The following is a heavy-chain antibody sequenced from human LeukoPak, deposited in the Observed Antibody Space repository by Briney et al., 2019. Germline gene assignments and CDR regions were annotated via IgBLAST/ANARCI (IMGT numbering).Heavy chain of an antibody. CDR1: GGSISSYY. J-gene: IGHJ6*03. V-gene: IGHV4-4*07. Sequence: PSETLSLTCTVSGGSISSYYWSWIRQPAGKGLEWIGRIYTSGSTNYNPSLKSRVTMSVDTSKSQFSLKLSSVTAADTAVYYCARGQDHYYYYYMDVWGKGTTVTVSS. CDR3: ARGQDHYYYYYMDV. CDR2: IYTSGST.